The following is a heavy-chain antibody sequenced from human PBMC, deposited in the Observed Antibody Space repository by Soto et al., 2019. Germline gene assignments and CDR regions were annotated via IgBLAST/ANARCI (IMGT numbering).Heavy chain of an antibody. CDR2: IDPSDSQT. D-gene: IGHD6-6*01. CDR3: AREGNLEYSSSSSGYYYYYYGMDV. Sequence: PGESLKISCKGSGYSFAGYWITWVRQKPGKGLEWMGRIDPSDSQTYYSPSFQDHVTISADKSISTAYLQWSSLKASDTAMYYCAREGNLEYSSSSSGYYYYYYGMDVWGQGTTVTVSS. V-gene: IGHV5-10-1*01. CDR1: GYSFAGYW. J-gene: IGHJ6*02.